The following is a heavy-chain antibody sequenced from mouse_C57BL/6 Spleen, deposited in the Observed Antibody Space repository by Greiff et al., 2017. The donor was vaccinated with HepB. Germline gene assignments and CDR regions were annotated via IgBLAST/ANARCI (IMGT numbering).Heavy chain of an antibody. D-gene: IGHD1-1*01. V-gene: IGHV1-39*01. J-gene: IGHJ1*03. Sequence: VQLQQSGPELVKPGASVKISCKASGYSFTDYNMNWVKQSNGKSLEWIGVINPNYGTTSYNLKFKGKAILTVDQSSSTAYMQLNSLTSEDSAVYYCARSAYYYGSSYWYFDVWGTGTTVTVSS. CDR1: GYSFTDYN. CDR2: INPNYGTT. CDR3: ARSAYYYGSSYWYFDV.